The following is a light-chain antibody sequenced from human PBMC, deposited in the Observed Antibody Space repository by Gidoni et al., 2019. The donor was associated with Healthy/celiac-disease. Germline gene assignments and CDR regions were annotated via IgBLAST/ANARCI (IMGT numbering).Light chain of an antibody. CDR1: QSISSY. CDR3: PQSYSTPMYT. Sequence: DIQMTPSPSSLSASVGDRVPITCRASQSISSYLNWYQQKPGKAPKLLLYAASSLQSGVPSRFSGRGVWTDFTPTLSRPQPEDCATYYCPQSYSTPMYTFGQGTKLEIK. J-gene: IGKJ2*01. V-gene: IGKV1-39*01. CDR2: AAS.